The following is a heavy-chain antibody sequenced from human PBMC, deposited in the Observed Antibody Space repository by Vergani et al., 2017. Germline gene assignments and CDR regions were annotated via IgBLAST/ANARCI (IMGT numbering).Heavy chain of an antibody. D-gene: IGHD3-22*01. Sequence: QVQLQESGPGLVKPSQTLSLTCTVSGGSISSGGYYWSWIRQHPGKGLEWIGYIYYSGSTYYNPSLKSRVTISVDTSKNQFSLKLSPVTAADTAVYYCARERKWLLGRGLGGPIDYWGQGTLVTVSS. V-gene: IGHV4-31*03. J-gene: IGHJ4*02. CDR2: IYYSGST. CDR3: ARERKWLLGRGLGGPIDY. CDR1: GGSISSGGYY.